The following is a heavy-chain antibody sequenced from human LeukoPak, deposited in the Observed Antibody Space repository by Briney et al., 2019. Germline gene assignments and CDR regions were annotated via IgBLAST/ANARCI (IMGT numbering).Heavy chain of an antibody. CDR1: GGTFSSYA. Sequence: GASVKVSCKASGGTFSSYAISWVRQAPGQGLEWMGRIISILGIANNAQKLQGRVTITADKSTSTAYMELSILRSEDTAVYYCARDYYDSSGPPTDYWGQGTLVTVSS. V-gene: IGHV1-69*04. CDR2: IISILGIA. CDR3: ARDYYDSSGPPTDY. D-gene: IGHD3-22*01. J-gene: IGHJ4*02.